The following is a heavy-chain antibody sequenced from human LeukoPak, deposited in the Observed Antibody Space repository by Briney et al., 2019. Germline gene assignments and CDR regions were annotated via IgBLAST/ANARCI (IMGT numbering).Heavy chain of an antibody. J-gene: IGHJ3*02. D-gene: IGHD3-22*01. CDR2: INWNGGST. V-gene: IGHV3-20*04. CDR1: GFTFDDYG. Sequence: GGSLRLSCAASGFTFDDYGMSWVRQAPGKGLEWVSGINWNGGSTGYADSVKGRFTISRDNAKNSLYLQMNSLRAEDTAVYYCATTQKIYDSSGYYRRGAFDIWGQGTMVTVSS. CDR3: ATTQKIYDSSGYYRRGAFDI.